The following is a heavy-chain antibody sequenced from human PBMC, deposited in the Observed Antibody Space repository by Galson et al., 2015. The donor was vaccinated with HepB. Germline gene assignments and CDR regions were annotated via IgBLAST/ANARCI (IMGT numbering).Heavy chain of an antibody. CDR1: GFTFSSYG. J-gene: IGHJ4*02. V-gene: IGHV3-30*18. CDR3: AKDYQHAKDRSSGWYFDY. Sequence: SLRLSCAASGFTFSSYGMHWVRQAPGKGLEWVAVISYDGSNKYYADSVKGRFTISRDNSKNTLYLQMNSLRAEDTAVYYCAKDYQHAKDRSSGWYFDYWGQGTLVTVSS. CDR2: ISYDGSNK. D-gene: IGHD6-19*01.